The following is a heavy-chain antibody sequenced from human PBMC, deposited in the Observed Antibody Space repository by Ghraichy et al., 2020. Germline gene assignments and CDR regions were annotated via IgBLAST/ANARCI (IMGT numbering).Heavy chain of an antibody. V-gene: IGHV4-39*01. CDR1: GGSISSSSYY. CDR3: ARQDFGVVTPNWFDP. D-gene: IGHD3-3*01. J-gene: IGHJ5*02. Sequence: SETLSLTCTVYGGSISSSSYYWGWIRQPPGKGLEWIGSIYYSGTTYYNPSLKSLVTISVDTSKNQFSLKLSAVTAADTAVYYCARQDFGVVTPNWFDPWGQRTLVTVSS. CDR2: IYYSGTT.